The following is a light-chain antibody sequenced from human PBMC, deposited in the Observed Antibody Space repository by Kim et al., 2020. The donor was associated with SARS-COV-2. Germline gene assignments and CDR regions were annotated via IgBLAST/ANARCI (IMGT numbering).Light chain of an antibody. Sequence: EIVLTQSPGTLSLSPGERATLSCRASQSVSGNSLAWYKQKPGQAPRLLIHGASSRATGIPDRFSGSGSGTDFTLTISRLEPEDFAVYYCQQYAGSRTFGQGTKVDIK. CDR3: QQYAGSRT. CDR2: GAS. J-gene: IGKJ1*01. CDR1: QSVSGNS. V-gene: IGKV3-20*01.